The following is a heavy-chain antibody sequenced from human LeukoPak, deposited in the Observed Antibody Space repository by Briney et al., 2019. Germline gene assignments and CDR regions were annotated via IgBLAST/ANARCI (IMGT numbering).Heavy chain of an antibody. Sequence: KPGGSLRLSCAASGFTFSNAWMSWVRQAPGKGLEWVGRIKSKTDGGTTDYAAPVKGRFTISRDDSKNTLYLQMNSLKTEDTAMYYCTTDGDIVVVPAAIRLGSYFDYWGQGTLVTVSS. V-gene: IGHV3-15*01. J-gene: IGHJ4*02. CDR3: TTDGDIVVVPAAIRLGSYFDY. D-gene: IGHD2-2*02. CDR2: IKSKTDGGTT. CDR1: GFTFSNAW.